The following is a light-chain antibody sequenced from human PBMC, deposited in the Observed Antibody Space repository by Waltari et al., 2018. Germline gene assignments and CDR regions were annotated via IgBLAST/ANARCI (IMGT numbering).Light chain of an antibody. V-gene: IGLV2-23*02. CDR3: CSYAGASTHVV. J-gene: IGLJ2*01. CDR1: SSDVGSYNL. CDR2: EVT. Sequence: QSALTQPASVSGSPGQSITISCTGTSSDVGSYNLVSWYQQHPSKAPKLMIYEVTKRPSGVSNRFSGSKSGNTASLTISGLQAEDESDYYCCSYAGASTHVVFGGGTKVTVL.